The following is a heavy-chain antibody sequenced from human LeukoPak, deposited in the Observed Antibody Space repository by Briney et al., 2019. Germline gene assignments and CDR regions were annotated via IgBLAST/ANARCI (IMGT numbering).Heavy chain of an antibody. CDR3: AKDYGDYIGNFDY. Sequence: SETLSLNCAVSGGSISSSNWWSWVRQPPGKGLEWIGEIYHSGSTNYNPSLKSRVTISVDKSKNQFSLKLSSVTAADTAVYYCAKDYGDYIGNFDYWGQGTLVTVSS. J-gene: IGHJ4*02. D-gene: IGHD4-17*01. CDR2: IYHSGST. CDR1: GGSISSSNW. V-gene: IGHV4-4*02.